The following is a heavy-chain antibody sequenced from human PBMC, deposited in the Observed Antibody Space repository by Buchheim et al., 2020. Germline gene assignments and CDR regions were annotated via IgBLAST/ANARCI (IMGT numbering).Heavy chain of an antibody. CDR3: ARDGGEGGIAVAALYYYYYGMDV. D-gene: IGHD6-19*01. CDR2: INPNSGGT. CDR1: GYTFTGYY. V-gene: IGHV1-2*02. Sequence: QVQLVQSGAEVKKPGASVKVSCKASGYTFTGYYMHWVRQAPGQGLEWMGWINPNSGGTNYAQKFQGRVTMTRDTSISTAYMELSRLRSDDTAVYYCARDGGEGGIAVAALYYYYYGMDVWGQGT. J-gene: IGHJ6*02.